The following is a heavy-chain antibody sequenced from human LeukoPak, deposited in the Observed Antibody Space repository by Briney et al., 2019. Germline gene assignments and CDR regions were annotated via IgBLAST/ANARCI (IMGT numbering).Heavy chain of an antibody. V-gene: IGHV4-39*01. Sequence: PSGTLSLTCTGSGGSISSSSSYYWGWIRQPPGKGLECIGSIFYKGDTYYNPSLKSRVTISVDSSEMQFSLKLTSVTDADTAVYYCGRVQRGNYYYYYMDVWGKGTTVIVSS. CDR3: GRVQRGNYYYYYMDV. CDR2: IFYKGDT. CDR1: GGSISSSSSYY. J-gene: IGHJ6*03.